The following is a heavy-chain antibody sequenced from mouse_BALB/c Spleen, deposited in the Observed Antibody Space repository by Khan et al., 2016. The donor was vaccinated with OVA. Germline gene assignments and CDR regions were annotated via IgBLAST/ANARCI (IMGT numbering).Heavy chain of an antibody. CDR1: GFSLTGYG. Sequence: QVQLKESGPGLVAPSQSLSITCTVSGFSLTGYGVNWVRQPPGKGLEWLGVIWGDGSTDYNSALKSRLSISKDNSKSQVFLKLNSLQTDDTARYXWARAYNGNYREAMDYWGQGTSVTVSS. CDR2: IWGDGST. D-gene: IGHD2-10*01. V-gene: IGHV2-6-7*01. J-gene: IGHJ4*01. CDR3: ARAYNGNYREAMDY.